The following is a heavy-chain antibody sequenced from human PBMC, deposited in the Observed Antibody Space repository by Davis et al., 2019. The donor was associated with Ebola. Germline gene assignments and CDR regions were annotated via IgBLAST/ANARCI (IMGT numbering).Heavy chain of an antibody. CDR3: ARRDGTGTYRRFEF. CDR2: IYPGDSDT. D-gene: IGHD3-10*01. Sequence: GGSLRLSCKGSGYDFSAYWIGWVRQKPGKGLEWMGIIYPGDSDTRYSPSLQGQVTITVDKSLSIAYLQWSSLRASDSGMYYCARRDGTGTYRRFEFWGQGTLVTVSS. CDR1: GYDFSAYW. V-gene: IGHV5-51*01. J-gene: IGHJ4*02.